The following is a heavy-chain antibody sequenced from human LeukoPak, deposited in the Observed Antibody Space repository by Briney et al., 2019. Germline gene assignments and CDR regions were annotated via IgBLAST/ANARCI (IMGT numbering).Heavy chain of an antibody. D-gene: IGHD6-13*01. J-gene: IGHJ4*02. CDR3: ARDYVAGLSGAGPFEY. CDR1: GITLTSNV. V-gene: IGHV3-21*01. Sequence: SGGSLRLSCAASGITLTSNVMSWVRQVPGKGLEWVSSISTRSSYIYYRDSVKGRFTISRDNARNSLFLQMNSLRPEDTAMYYCARDYVAGLSGAGPFEYWGQGTLVTVSS. CDR2: ISTRSSYI.